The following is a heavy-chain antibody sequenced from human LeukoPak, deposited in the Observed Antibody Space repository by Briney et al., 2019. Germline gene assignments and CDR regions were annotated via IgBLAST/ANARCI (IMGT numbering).Heavy chain of an antibody. Sequence: PGGSLRLSCAAAGFIFSTIAMSRVRQAPGQGLVWVSVTSGSGASTYHAESVKGRFTMSRDKSKTTMELQMTSLRADDTDLYCSAKSREKGEGSSGSIDYWGQGTLVTVPS. D-gene: IGHD3-22*01. CDR1: GFIFSTIA. V-gene: IGHV3-23*01. CDR3: AKSREKGEGSSGSIDY. J-gene: IGHJ4*02. CDR2: TSGSGAST.